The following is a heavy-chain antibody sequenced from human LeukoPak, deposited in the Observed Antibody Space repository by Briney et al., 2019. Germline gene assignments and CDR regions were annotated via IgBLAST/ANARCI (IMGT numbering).Heavy chain of an antibody. V-gene: IGHV4-4*07. J-gene: IGHJ3*02. CDR1: GTSMSSYY. CDR3: AREAAGMNAFDI. CDR2: IYTRGST. D-gene: IGHD6-13*01. Sequence: SETLSLTCTVSGTSMSSYYWSWIRQPAGKGLEWIGRIYTRGSTNYNSSLKSRVTISVDTSKNQFSLKLSSVTAADTAVYYCAREAAGMNAFDIWGQGTMVTVSS.